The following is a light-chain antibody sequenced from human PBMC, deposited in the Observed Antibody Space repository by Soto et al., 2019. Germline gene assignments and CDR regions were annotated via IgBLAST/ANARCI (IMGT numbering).Light chain of an antibody. CDR1: TSNIGGNY. J-gene: IGLJ3*02. CDR3: ATWDDSLRGRV. V-gene: IGLV1-47*02. Sequence: QSVLTQPPSASGTPGHSVTLSCSGTTSNIGGNYVYWYLQVPGTAPKLVIYSNHLRPSGVPDRFSGSKSGTSASLAIRGLRSEDEADYYCATWDDSLRGRVFGGGTKLTVL. CDR2: SNH.